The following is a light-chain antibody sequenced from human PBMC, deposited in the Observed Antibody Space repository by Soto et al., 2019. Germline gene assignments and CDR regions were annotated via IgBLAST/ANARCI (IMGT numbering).Light chain of an antibody. Sequence: DVQMTQSPSTLSASVGDRVTITCWASQNIDRWLAWYQQKPGKAPRLLISDAYNLQSGVPSRFSGSGSGTEFILTISSLQPDDFETYYCQRNDGYFGQGTNVEIK. CDR2: DAY. CDR1: QNIDRW. J-gene: IGKJ2*01. V-gene: IGKV1-5*01. CDR3: QRNDGY.